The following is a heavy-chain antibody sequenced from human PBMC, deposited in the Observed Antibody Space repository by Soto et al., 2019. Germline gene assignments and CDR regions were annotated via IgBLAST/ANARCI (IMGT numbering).Heavy chain of an antibody. CDR1: GYGFTSYW. CDR3: ASDRFVVVPAAMGDYYYGMDV. CDR2: IDPSDSYT. V-gene: IGHV5-10-1*01. D-gene: IGHD2-2*01. Sequence: PGESLKISCKGSGYGFTSYWISWVRQMPGKGLEWMGRIDPSDSYTNYSPSFQGHVTISADKSISTAYLQWSSLKASDTAMYYCASDRFVVVPAAMGDYYYGMDVWGQGTTVTVSS. J-gene: IGHJ6*02.